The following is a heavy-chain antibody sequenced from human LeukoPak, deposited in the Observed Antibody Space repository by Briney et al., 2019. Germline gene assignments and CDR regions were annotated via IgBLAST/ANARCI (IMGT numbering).Heavy chain of an antibody. V-gene: IGHV3-30-3*01. CDR2: ISYDGSNK. CDR1: GFTFSSYA. Sequence: PGGSLRLSCAASGFTFSSYAMHWVRQAPGKGLEWVAVISYDGSNKYYADPVKGRFTISRDNSKNTLYLQMNSLRDEDTAVYYCASSRQVDSWGQGTLVTVSS. CDR3: ASSRQVDS. J-gene: IGHJ4*02.